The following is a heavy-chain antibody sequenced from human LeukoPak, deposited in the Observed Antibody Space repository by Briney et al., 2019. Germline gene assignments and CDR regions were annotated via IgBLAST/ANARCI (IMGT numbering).Heavy chain of an antibody. Sequence: GGSLRLSCAASGFTFSSYSMNWVRQAPGKGLECVSSISSSSSYIYYADSVKGRFTISRDNAKNSLYLQMNSLRVEVTAVYYCARDRVSGSGSIDYWGQGTLVTVSS. CDR2: ISSSSSYI. CDR1: GFTFSSYS. D-gene: IGHD3-10*01. V-gene: IGHV3-21*01. CDR3: ARDRVSGSGSIDY. J-gene: IGHJ4*02.